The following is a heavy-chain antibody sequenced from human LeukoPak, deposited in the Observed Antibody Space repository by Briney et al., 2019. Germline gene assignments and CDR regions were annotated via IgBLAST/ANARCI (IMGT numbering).Heavy chain of an antibody. CDR2: INPNSGGT. CDR3: ARGRSGELTWAFTLDS. V-gene: IGHV1-2*02. D-gene: IGHD3-10*01. Sequence: ASVNVSCKASGYTFTGYYMHWVRQAPGQGLEWMGWINPNSGGTKYAQKFQGRVTMTRDMSISTAYMELSRLRSDDTAVYYCARGRSGELTWAFTLDSWGQGTLVTVSS. J-gene: IGHJ4*02. CDR1: GYTFTGYY.